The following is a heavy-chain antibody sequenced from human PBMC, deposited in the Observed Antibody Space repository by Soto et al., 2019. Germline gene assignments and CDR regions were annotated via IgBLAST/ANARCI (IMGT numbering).Heavy chain of an antibody. CDR3: ARGHYGLDV. D-gene: IGHD6-25*01. Sequence: QVQLVESGGGLVKPGGSLRLSCAASGFTFSDHYMTWIRQAPGKGLECVSYISSSGSNIYYVDSVKGRFPISRDNAKNSEYLKMKSLRAEDTAVYYCARGHYGLDVWGQGTTVTVSS. CDR1: GFTFSDHY. V-gene: IGHV3-11*01. J-gene: IGHJ6*02. CDR2: ISSSGSNI.